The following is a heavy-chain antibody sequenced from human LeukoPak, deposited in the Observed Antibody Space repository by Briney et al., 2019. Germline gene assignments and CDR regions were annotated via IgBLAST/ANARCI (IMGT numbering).Heavy chain of an antibody. CDR1: GYTFTGYY. Sequence: GASVKVSCKASGYTFTGYYMHWVRQAPGQGLEWMGWINPNSGGTNYAQKFQGRVTMTRDTSISTAYMELSRLRSDDTAVYYCARDLMWGYGDYVRYYGMDVWGQGTTVTVSS. CDR3: ARDLMWGYGDYVRYYGMDV. CDR2: INPNSGGT. J-gene: IGHJ6*02. V-gene: IGHV1-2*02. D-gene: IGHD4-17*01.